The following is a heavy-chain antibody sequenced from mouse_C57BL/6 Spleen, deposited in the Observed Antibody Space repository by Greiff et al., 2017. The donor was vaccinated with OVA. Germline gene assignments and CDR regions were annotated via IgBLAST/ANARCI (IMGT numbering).Heavy chain of an antibody. D-gene: IGHD2-5*01. J-gene: IGHJ3*01. CDR2: IDPSDSYT. CDR1: GYTFTSYW. CDR3: ASSWYSNYGSWFAY. Sequence: QVQLKQPGAELVMPGASVKLSCKASGYTFTSYWMHWVKQRPGQGLEWIGEIDPSDSYTNYNQKFKGKATLTVDKSSSTAYMPLSILTSEDSAVYNCASSWYSNYGSWFAYWGQGTLVTVSA. V-gene: IGHV1-69*01.